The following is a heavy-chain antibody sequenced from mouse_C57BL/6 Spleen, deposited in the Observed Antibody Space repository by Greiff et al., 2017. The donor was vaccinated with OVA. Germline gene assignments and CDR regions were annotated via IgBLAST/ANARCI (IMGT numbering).Heavy chain of an antibody. CDR1: GYSFTGYF. D-gene: IGHD2-4*01. J-gene: IGHJ3*01. CDR3: ARNYDYDGVFAY. Sequence: EVQLQQSGPELVKPGASVKISCKASGYSFTGYFMNWVMQSPGKSLEWIGRINPYNGDTFYNQKFKGKATLTVDKSSSTAHMELRSLTSEDSAVYYCARNYDYDGVFAYWGQGTLVTVSA. CDR2: INPYNGDT. V-gene: IGHV1-20*01.